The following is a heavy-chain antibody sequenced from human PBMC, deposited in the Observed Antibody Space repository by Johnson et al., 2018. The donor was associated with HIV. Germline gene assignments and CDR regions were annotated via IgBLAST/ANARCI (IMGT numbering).Heavy chain of an antibody. Sequence: VQLVESGGDLVQPGGSLRLSCVASGFIFSNYWMSWVRQAPGKGLEWVANIKQDGREKYYVDSVKGRFTISRDNAKNSLYIQMKSLRDEDTALYYCARHGLPFVAYALDIWGQGTMVTVSS. CDR2: IKQDGREK. V-gene: IGHV3-7*05. J-gene: IGHJ3*02. D-gene: IGHD3-10*01. CDR1: GFIFSNYW. CDR3: ARHGLPFVAYALDI.